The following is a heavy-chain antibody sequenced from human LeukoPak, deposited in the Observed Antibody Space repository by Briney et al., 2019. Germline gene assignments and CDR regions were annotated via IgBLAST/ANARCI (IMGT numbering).Heavy chain of an antibody. Sequence: GGSLRLSCAASGFTFSNYWMSWVRQAPGRGLEWLANIKEDGSEKYYVDSVKGRFTISRDNAKNSLYLQMNSLRAEDTAVYYCARVADGGSYTDYWGQGTLVTVSS. D-gene: IGHD1-26*01. V-gene: IGHV3-7*05. CDR3: ARVADGGSYTDY. CDR2: IKEDGSEK. CDR1: GFTFSNYW. J-gene: IGHJ4*02.